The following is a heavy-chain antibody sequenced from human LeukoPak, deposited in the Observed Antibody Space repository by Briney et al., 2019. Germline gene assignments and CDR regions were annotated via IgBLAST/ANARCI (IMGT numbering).Heavy chain of an antibody. J-gene: IGHJ2*01. V-gene: IGHV4-34*01. CDR1: GGSFSGYY. Sequence: SETLSLTCAVYGGSFSGYYWSWIRQPPGKGLEWIGEINHSGSTNYNPSLKSRVTISVDTSKNQFSLKLSSVTAADTAVYYCAGSIAADGGLKYFDLWGRGTLVTVSS. CDR3: AGSIAADGGLKYFDL. D-gene: IGHD6-13*01. CDR2: INHSGST.